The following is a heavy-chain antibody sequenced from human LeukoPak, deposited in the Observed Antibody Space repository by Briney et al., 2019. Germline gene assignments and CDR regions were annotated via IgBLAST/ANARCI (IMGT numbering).Heavy chain of an antibody. J-gene: IGHJ6*03. V-gene: IGHV4-61*02. CDR1: GGSISSGSYY. Sequence: SETLSLTCTVSGGSISSGSYYWSWIRQPAGKGLEWIGRIYTSGSTNYNPSLKSRVTISVDTSKNQFSLKLSSVTAADTAVYYCARDHGYYYYMDVWGKGTTVTVSS. CDR3: ARDHGYYYYMDV. CDR2: IYTSGST.